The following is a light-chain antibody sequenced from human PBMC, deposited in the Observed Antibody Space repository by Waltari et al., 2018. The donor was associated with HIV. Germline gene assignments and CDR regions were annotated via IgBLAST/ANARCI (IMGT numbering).Light chain of an antibody. V-gene: IGKV2-24*01. CDR3: MQGTQFPYT. Sequence: EIVMTQTPLSSAVTLGQPASISCRSSQSLVNPDGNTYLSWLHQRPGQPPRLLIYLTSNRFSGVPDRFSGSGAGTDFTLKISRVGPDDVGTYYCMQGTQFPYTFGQGTRLEIK. CDR1: QSLVNPDGNTY. CDR2: LTS. J-gene: IGKJ2*01.